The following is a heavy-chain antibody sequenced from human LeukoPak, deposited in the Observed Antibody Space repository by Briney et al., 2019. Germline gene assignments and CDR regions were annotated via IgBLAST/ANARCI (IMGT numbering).Heavy chain of an antibody. CDR2: IYTSGST. CDR1: GGSISSYY. D-gene: IGHD3-9*01. V-gene: IGHV4-4*07. CDR3: ARAPTLGYFDWLPHAFDI. Sequence: SETLSLTCTVSGGSISSYYWSWIRQPAGKGLEWIGRIYTSGSTNYNPSLKSRVTMSVDTSKNQFSLKLSSVTAADTAVYYCARAPTLGYFDWLPHAFDIWGQGTMVTVSS. J-gene: IGHJ3*02.